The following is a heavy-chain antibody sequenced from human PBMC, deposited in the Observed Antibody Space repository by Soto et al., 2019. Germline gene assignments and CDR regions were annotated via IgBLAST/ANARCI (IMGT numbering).Heavy chain of an antibody. D-gene: IGHD1-7*01. V-gene: IGHV1-69*01. CDR3: ARGELELRGVYYYYGLDV. Sequence: QVQLVQSGAEVKKPGSSVKVSCKASGGTFSSYAVSWVRQAPGQGLEWMGGSIPIFGTANYAQKFQGRVTITADESTSTAYMELSSLRSEDTAVYYCARGELELRGVYYYYGLDVWGQGTTVTVSS. CDR1: GGTFSSYA. CDR2: SIPIFGTA. J-gene: IGHJ6*02.